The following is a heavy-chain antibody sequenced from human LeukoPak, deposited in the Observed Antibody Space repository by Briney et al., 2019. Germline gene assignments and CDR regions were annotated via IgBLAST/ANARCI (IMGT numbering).Heavy chain of an antibody. CDR3: ARHELSGDLIVDY. V-gene: IGHV4-39*07. CDR2: IYYSGST. J-gene: IGHJ4*02. Sequence: PSETLSLTCTVSGRSISSSSYYWGWIRQPPGKGLEWIGSIYYSGSTDYNPSLKSRVTISVDTSKNQFSLKLSSVTAADTAVYYCARHELSGDLIVDYWGQGILVTVSS. CDR1: GRSISSSSYY. D-gene: IGHD7-27*01.